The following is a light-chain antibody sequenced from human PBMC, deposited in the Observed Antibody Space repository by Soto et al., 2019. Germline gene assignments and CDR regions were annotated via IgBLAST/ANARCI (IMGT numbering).Light chain of an antibody. CDR3: TLFTVSGTFV. Sequence: QSALTQPPSVSGSPGQSVTISCTGTSSDVDIYNRVSWYQQPPGTAPRLIIFEVNNRPPGVPDRFSGSKSGNTASLIISGLQAADEADYFCTLFTVSGTFVFGTGTKLTVL. CDR1: SSDVDIYNR. CDR2: EVN. V-gene: IGLV2-18*01. J-gene: IGLJ1*01.